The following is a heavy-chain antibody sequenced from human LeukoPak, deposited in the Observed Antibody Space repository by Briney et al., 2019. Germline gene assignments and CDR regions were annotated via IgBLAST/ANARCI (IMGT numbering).Heavy chain of an antibody. J-gene: IGHJ4*02. V-gene: IGHV3-15*01. CDR3: TTGYSYPH. D-gene: IGHD5-18*01. Sequence: PGGSLRLSCAASGFTFSNAWMSWVRQAPGKGLEWVGRIKSKTDGGTTDYAEPVIGIFTISRDDSKNTLYLQMSSLNTEDTAAYYCTTGYSYPHWGQGTLVTVSS. CDR2: IKSKTDGGTT. CDR1: GFTFSNAW.